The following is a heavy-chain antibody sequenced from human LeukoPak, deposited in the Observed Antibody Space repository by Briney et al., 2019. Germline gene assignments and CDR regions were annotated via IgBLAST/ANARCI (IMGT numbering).Heavy chain of an antibody. CDR1: GGAISSYY. D-gene: IGHD7-27*01. J-gene: IGHJ6*03. CDR2: IYTSGST. CDR3: ARDLLTAWYYYYMDV. V-gene: IGHV4-4*07. Sequence: SETLSLTCTVSGGAISSYYWSWIRQPAGKGLDWIGHIYTSGSTNYNPSLKSRGTMSVDTSKNQFSLKLSSVTAADTAVYYCARDLLTAWYYYYMDVWGKGTTVTVSS.